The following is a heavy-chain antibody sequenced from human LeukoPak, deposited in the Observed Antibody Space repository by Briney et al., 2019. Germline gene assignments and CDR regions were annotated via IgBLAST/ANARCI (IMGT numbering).Heavy chain of an antibody. CDR3: AKLWSGYYFDY. V-gene: IGHV3-23*01. CDR1: GFTFSSYA. J-gene: IGHJ4*02. CDR2: ISGSGGST. D-gene: IGHD3-3*01. Sequence: GGSLRLSCAASGFTFSSYAMSWVRQAPGKGLEGVSAISGSGGSTYYAASVKGRFTISRDNSKDTLYLQMNSLRAEDTAVYYCAKLWSGYYFDYWGQGTLVTVSS.